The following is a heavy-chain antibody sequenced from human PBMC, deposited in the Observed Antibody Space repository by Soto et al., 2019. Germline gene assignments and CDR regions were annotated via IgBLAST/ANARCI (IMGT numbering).Heavy chain of an antibody. CDR2: IYYSGST. J-gene: IGHJ4*02. CDR3: AREGTPAILFDY. V-gene: IGHV4-59*01. CDR1: GGSISSYY. Sequence: SETLSLTCTVSGGSISSYYWSWIRQPPGKGLEWIGYIYYSGSTNYNPSLKSRVTISVDTSKNQFSLKLSSVTAADTAVYYCAREGTPAILFDYWGQGTLVTSPQ.